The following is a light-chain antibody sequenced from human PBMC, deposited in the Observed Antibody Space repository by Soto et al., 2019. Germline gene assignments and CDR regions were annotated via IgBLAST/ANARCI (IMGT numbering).Light chain of an antibody. CDR3: QQYNNWPPWT. J-gene: IGKJ1*01. Sequence: EIVMTQSPATLSVSPGERATLPCRASQSVSSNLAWYQQKPGQAPRLLIYGASTRATGIPARFSGSGSGTEFTLTISSLQSEDFAVYYCQQYNNWPPWTFGPGTKVEIK. CDR2: GAS. V-gene: IGKV3-15*01. CDR1: QSVSSN.